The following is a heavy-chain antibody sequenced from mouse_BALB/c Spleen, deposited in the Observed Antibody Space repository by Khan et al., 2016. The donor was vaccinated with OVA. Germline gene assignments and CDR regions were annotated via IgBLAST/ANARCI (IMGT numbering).Heavy chain of an antibody. CDR1: GYSITSDYA. J-gene: IGHJ2*01. V-gene: IGHV3-2*02. Sequence: EVQLQESGPGLLKPSQSLSLTCTVTGYSITSDYAWNWIRQFPGNQLEWMAYIGYSGSTTYNPSLRSRISITRSTSTNQFFLQLTSVTTEDTATYYGASGRLLLRYPDYFDYWGQGTTLTVSS. CDR3: ASGRLLLRYPDYFDY. D-gene: IGHD1-1*01. CDR2: IGYSGST.